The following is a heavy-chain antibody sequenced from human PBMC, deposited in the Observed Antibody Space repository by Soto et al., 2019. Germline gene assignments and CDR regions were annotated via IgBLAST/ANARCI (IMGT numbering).Heavy chain of an antibody. Sequence: TSETLSLTCTVSGGSISSSSYYWGWIRQPPGKGLEWIGSIYYSGSTYYNPSLKSRVTISVDTSKNQFSLKLSSVTAADTAVYYCARLSSQLLYYYYMDVWGKGTTVTVS. V-gene: IGHV4-39*01. CDR1: GGSISSSSYY. D-gene: IGHD2-2*02. J-gene: IGHJ6*03. CDR2: IYYSGST. CDR3: ARLSSQLLYYYYMDV.